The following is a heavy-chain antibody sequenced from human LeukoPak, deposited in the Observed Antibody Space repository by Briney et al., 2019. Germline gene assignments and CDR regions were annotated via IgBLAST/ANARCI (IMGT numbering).Heavy chain of an antibody. CDR1: GFTFSTYS. V-gene: IGHV3-21*01. J-gene: IGHJ3*02. Sequence: GGSLRLSCAASGFTFSTYSMNWVRQAPGKGLEWVSSISTSSSYIYYADSVKGRFTISRDNAKNSLYLQLDSLRAEDTAVYYCARWGTRDSFDIWGQGTMVTVSS. CDR3: ARWGTRDSFDI. D-gene: IGHD3-16*01. CDR2: ISTSSSYI.